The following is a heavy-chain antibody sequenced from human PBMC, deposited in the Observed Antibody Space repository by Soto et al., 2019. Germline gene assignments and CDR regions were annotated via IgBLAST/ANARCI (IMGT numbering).Heavy chain of an antibody. Sequence: QVQLVQSGAEVKKPGASVKVSCKASGYTFTSYGISWVRQAPGHGLEWMGWISAYNGNTNYAQKLKGRVTMTTDTSTSTADMELRSLRSADTAVYYCARRGGDSGACFDLWGRGTLVTVSS. CDR1: GYTFTSYG. J-gene: IGHJ2*01. D-gene: IGHD2-21*02. V-gene: IGHV1-18*01. CDR3: ARRGGDSGACFDL. CDR2: ISAYNGNT.